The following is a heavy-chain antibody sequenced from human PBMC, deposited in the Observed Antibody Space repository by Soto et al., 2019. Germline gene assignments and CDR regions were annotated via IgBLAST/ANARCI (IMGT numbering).Heavy chain of an antibody. V-gene: IGHV4-4*07. CDR3: ARDIRGYSYGDYYYYGMDV. Sequence: SETLSLTCTVSGGSISSYYWSWIRQPAGKGLEWIGRIYTSGSTNYNPSLKSRVTMSVDTSKNQFSLKLSSVTAADTAVYYCARDIRGYSYGDYYYYGMDVWGQGTTVTVSS. CDR2: IYTSGST. J-gene: IGHJ6*02. CDR1: GGSISSYY. D-gene: IGHD5-18*01.